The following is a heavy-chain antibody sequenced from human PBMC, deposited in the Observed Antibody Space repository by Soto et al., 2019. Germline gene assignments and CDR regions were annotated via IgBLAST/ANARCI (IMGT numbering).Heavy chain of an antibody. V-gene: IGHV1-8*01. D-gene: IGHD6-19*01. CDR3: ARELPSPLWQWLVSYNYYYYGMDV. CDR1: GYTFTSYD. CDR2: MNPNSGNT. J-gene: IGHJ6*02. Sequence: ASVKVSCKASGYTFTSYDINWVRQATGQGLEWMGWMNPNSGNTGYAQKFQGRVTMTRNTSISTAYMELSSLRSEDTAVYYCARELPSPLWQWLVSYNYYYYGMDVWGQGTTVTVSS.